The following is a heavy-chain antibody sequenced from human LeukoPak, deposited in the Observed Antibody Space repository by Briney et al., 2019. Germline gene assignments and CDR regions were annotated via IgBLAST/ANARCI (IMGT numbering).Heavy chain of an antibody. Sequence: SVQVSCNASGGTFSIYAISWVRQAPGQGLEWMGGIIPIFGTANYAQKFQGRVTITADESTSTAYMELSSLRSEDTAVYYCARSSGYSYGYGPRAFDIWGQGTMVTVSS. J-gene: IGHJ3*02. D-gene: IGHD5-18*01. CDR1: GGTFSIYA. V-gene: IGHV1-69*13. CDR3: ARSSGYSYGYGPRAFDI. CDR2: IIPIFGTA.